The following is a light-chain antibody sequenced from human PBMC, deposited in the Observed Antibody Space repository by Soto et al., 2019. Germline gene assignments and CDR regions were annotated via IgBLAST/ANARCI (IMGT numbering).Light chain of an antibody. CDR1: QSIRGY. CDR3: QQTYRTPLT. CDR2: AAS. V-gene: IGKV1-39*01. Sequence: DIQMTQSPSSLSASVGDRVTVTCRASQSIRGYLNWYQQKPGEAPKILIYAASSLHSGVPSRFIGSGSGADFTLTISSLHPEDFATYSCQQTYRTPLTFGGGTKVEIK. J-gene: IGKJ4*01.